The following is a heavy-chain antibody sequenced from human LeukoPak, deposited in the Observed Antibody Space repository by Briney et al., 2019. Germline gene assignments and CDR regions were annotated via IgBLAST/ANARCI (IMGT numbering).Heavy chain of an antibody. Sequence: PGGSLRLSCAASGFTFSNALMSWVRQAPGKGLEWVGRSKSKTDGGTTDYTAPVKGGFTISRDNSKNTLYLQMNSLRAEDTAVYYCARVRDGYNHPHFDYWGQGTLVTVSS. CDR2: SKSKTDGGTT. CDR3: ARVRDGYNHPHFDY. V-gene: IGHV3-15*01. D-gene: IGHD5-24*01. CDR1: GFTFSNAL. J-gene: IGHJ4*02.